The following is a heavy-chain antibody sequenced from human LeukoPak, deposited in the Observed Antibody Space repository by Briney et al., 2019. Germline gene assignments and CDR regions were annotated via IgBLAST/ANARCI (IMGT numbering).Heavy chain of an antibody. Sequence: GGSLRLSCAASGFTFDDYAMHWVRQAPGKGLEWVSGISWNGGSVDYADSVKGRFTTSRDNAKNSLYLQINSLRAEDTALYYCAKDDSYGGNSNFDHWGQGTLVTVS. V-gene: IGHV3-9*01. CDR2: ISWNGGSV. D-gene: IGHD4-23*01. J-gene: IGHJ4*02. CDR1: GFTFDDYA. CDR3: AKDDSYGGNSNFDH.